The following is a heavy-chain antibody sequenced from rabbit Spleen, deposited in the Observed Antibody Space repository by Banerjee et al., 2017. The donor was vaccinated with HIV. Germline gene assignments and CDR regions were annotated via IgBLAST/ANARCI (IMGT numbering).Heavy chain of an antibody. CDR1: GVDFTNYY. D-gene: IGHD6-1*01. CDR3: ARAGYGGYGYANFRDYYGMDL. Sequence: QELVESGGGLVQPGESLKLSCKASGVDFTNYYISWVRQAPGKGLEWIGIIYAVKGSTDYASWVNGRFTISSDNAQNTVDLQMSGLTAADTATYFCARAGYGGYGYANFRDYYGMDLWGPGTLVTVS. CDR2: IYAVKGST. V-gene: IGHV1S7*01. J-gene: IGHJ6*01.